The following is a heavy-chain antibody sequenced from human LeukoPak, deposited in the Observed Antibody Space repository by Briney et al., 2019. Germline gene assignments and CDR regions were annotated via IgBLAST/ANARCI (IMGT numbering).Heavy chain of an antibody. CDR2: INPNSGGT. Sequence: ASVKVSCKASGYTFTGYYMHWVRQAPGQGLEWMGWINPNSGGTNYAQKLQGRVTMTRDTSISTAYMELSRLRSDDTAVYYCARGDSNLLNYMDVWGKGTTVTVSS. D-gene: IGHD4-11*01. CDR3: ARGDSNLLNYMDV. V-gene: IGHV1-2*02. CDR1: GYTFTGYY. J-gene: IGHJ6*03.